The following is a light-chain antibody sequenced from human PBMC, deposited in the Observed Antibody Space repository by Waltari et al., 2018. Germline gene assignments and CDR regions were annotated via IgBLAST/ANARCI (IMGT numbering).Light chain of an antibody. CDR1: SGAVGFSNY. V-gene: IGLV2-14*03. CDR2: DVS. Sequence: QSALTQPASLSGPPGQSIPISGTGTSGAVGFSNYVSWYQQPPGNAPSRIIYDVSERPSGVSNRFSGSRSGNTASLTSSGLQAEDEADYYCNSYTGSSSWVFGGGTKLTVL. CDR3: NSYTGSSSWV. J-gene: IGLJ3*02.